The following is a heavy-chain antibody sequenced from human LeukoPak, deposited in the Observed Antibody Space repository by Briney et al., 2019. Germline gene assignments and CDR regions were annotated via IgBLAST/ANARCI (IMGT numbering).Heavy chain of an antibody. CDR3: AKNAAAGRGRAFDI. CDR2: IGGSGGST. J-gene: IGHJ3*02. V-gene: IGHV3-23*01. CDR1: GFTFSSYA. Sequence: GGSLRLSCAASGFTFSSYAMSWVRQTPGKGLEWVSTIGGSGGSTYYADSVKGRFTISRDNSKNTLYLQMNSLRAEDTAVYYCAKNAAAGRGRAFDIWGQGTLVTVSS. D-gene: IGHD6-13*01.